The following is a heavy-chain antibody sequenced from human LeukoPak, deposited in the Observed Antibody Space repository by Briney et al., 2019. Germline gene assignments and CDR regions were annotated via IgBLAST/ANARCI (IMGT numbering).Heavy chain of an antibody. J-gene: IGHJ4*02. D-gene: IGHD3-10*01. CDR3: ARGSTMVRGVLGFDY. Sequence: GGSLRLSCAASGFTFSSYSMNWVRQAPGKGLEWVSYISSSSSTIYYADSVKGRFTISRDNAKNSLYLQMNSLRAEDTAVYYCARGSTMVRGVLGFDYWGQGTLVTVSS. CDR2: ISSSSSTI. CDR1: GFTFSSYS. V-gene: IGHV3-48*01.